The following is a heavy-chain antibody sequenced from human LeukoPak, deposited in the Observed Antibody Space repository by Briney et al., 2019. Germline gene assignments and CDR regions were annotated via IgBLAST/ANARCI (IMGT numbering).Heavy chain of an antibody. CDR3: PRDSYDSSGSSWFDP. Sequence: GGSLRLSCAASGFTFISYSMNWVRQAPGEGLEWVSSISSGSSFMYYADSVKGRFTISRDNAKNSLYMQMNSQLAKDPSLNYRPRDSYDSSGSSWFDPWGQGTLVTVSS. J-gene: IGHJ5*02. CDR1: GFTFISYS. D-gene: IGHD3-22*01. V-gene: IGHV3-21*01. CDR2: ISSGSSFM.